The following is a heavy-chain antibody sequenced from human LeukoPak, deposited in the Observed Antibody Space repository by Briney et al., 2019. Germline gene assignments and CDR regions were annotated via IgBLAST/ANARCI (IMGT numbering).Heavy chain of an antibody. Sequence: PGGSLRLSCAASGFTFSSYSMNWVRQAPGKGLEWVSSISSSSSYIYYADSVMGRFTISRDNAKNSLYLQMNSLRAEDTAVYYCARDSHYDFWSGYGDAFDIWGQGTMVTVSS. D-gene: IGHD3-3*01. J-gene: IGHJ3*02. CDR2: ISSSSSYI. V-gene: IGHV3-21*01. CDR1: GFTFSSYS. CDR3: ARDSHYDFWSGYGDAFDI.